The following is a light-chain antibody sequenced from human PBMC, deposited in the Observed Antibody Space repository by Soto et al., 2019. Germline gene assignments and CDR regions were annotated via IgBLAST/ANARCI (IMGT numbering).Light chain of an antibody. V-gene: IGKV1-5*01. CDR2: DAS. J-gene: IGKJ1*01. Sequence: DIQMTQSPSTLSASVGDRVTMTYRASQSISSWLAWYQQKPGKAPKLLIYDASSLESGVPSRFSGSGSGTDFTLTISSLEPEDFAVYYCQQRSNWPRGTFGQGTKVDIK. CDR1: QSISSW. CDR3: QQRSNWPRGT.